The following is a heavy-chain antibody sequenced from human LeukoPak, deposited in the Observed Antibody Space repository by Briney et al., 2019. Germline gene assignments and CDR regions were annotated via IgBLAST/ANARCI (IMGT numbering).Heavy chain of an antibody. CDR3: ARRPDYYDGSGTQSWFDP. V-gene: IGHV4-59*08. J-gene: IGHJ5*02. CDR2: IYYSGST. D-gene: IGHD3-22*01. Sequence: PSETLSLTCTASGGSTSGYYWSWIRQPPGKGLEWVANIYYSGSTNYNPSLKSRVTISVDTSKNQFSLKLSPVTAADTAVYYCARRPDYYDGSGTQSWFDPWGQGTLVTVSS. CDR1: GGSTSGYY.